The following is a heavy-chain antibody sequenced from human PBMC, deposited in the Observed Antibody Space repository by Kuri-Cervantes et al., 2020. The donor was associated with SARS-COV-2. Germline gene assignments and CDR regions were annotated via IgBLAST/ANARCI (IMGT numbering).Heavy chain of an antibody. CDR2: ISHDGSNK. J-gene: IGHJ4*02. V-gene: IGHV3-30-3*01. D-gene: IGHD6-19*01. CDR1: GFTFSRYA. Sequence: GGSLRLSCAASGFTFSRYAMHWVRQAPGKGLEWVAVISHDGSNKYYADSVKGRFTISRDNSKNTLYLQMNSLRAEDTAVYYCARDIAVAEVGVAYWGQGTLVTVSS. CDR3: ARDIAVAEVGVAY.